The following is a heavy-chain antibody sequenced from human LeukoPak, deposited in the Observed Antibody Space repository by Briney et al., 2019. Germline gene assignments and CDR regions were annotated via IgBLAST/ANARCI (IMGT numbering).Heavy chain of an antibody. CDR1: GGSFSGYY. J-gene: IGHJ4*02. CDR3: ARDGVLLWFGELLEANYFDY. CDR2: INHSGST. D-gene: IGHD3-10*01. Sequence: PSETLSLTCAVYGGSFSGYYWSWIRQPPGKGLEWIGEINHSGSTNYNPSLKSRVTISVDTSKNQFSLKLSSVTAEDTAVYYCARDGVLLWFGELLEANYFDYWGQGTLVTVSS. V-gene: IGHV4-34*01.